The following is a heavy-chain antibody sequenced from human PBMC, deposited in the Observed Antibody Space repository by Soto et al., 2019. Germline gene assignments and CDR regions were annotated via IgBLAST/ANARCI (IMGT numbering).Heavy chain of an antibody. D-gene: IGHD4-17*01. V-gene: IGHV3-33*01. Sequence: QVQLVESGGGVVQPGRSLRLSCAASGFTFSSYVMHWVRQAPGKGLEWVAVIWYDGSNKYHADSVKGRFTSSRDNSKNTLYLQMNSRGAEDTAVHDGARAPPQRYGDYGFDYWGQGTLVTVSA. CDR3: ARAPPQRYGDYGFDY. CDR1: GFTFSSYV. CDR2: IWYDGSNK. J-gene: IGHJ4*02.